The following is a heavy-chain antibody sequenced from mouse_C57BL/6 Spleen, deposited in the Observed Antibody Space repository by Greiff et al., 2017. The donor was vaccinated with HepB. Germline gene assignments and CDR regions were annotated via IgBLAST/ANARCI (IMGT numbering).Heavy chain of an antibody. Sequence: VQLKESGPELVKPGASVKMSCKASGYTFTDYNMHWVKQSHGKSLEWIGYINPNNGGTSYNQKFKGKATLTVNKSSSTAYMELRSLTSEDSAVYYCARSLYYGSSYRRWGQGTTLTVSS. D-gene: IGHD1-1*01. V-gene: IGHV1-22*01. CDR1: GYTFTDYN. CDR2: INPNNGGT. J-gene: IGHJ2*01. CDR3: ARSLYYGSSYRR.